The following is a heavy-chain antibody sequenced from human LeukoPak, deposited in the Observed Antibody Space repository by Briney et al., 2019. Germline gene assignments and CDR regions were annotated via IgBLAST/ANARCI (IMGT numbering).Heavy chain of an antibody. V-gene: IGHV4-59*08. CDR3: ARQVTMVRGVYYYGMDV. CDR2: IYYSGST. J-gene: IGHJ6*02. D-gene: IGHD3-10*01. Sequence: SETLSLTCTVSGGSISSYYWSWIRQPPGKGLEWIGYIYYSGSTNYNPSLKSRVTISVDTSKNQSSLKLSSVTAADTAVYYCARQVTMVRGVYYYGMDVWGQGTTVTVSS. CDR1: GGSISSYY.